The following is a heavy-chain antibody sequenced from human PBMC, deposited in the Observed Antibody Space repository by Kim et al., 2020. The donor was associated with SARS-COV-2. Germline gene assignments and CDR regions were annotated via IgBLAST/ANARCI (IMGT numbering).Heavy chain of an antibody. V-gene: IGHV3-20*04. Sequence: GGSLRLSCAASGFTFDDYGMSWVRQAPGKGLEWVSGINWNGGSTGYADSVKGRFTISRDNAKNSLYLQMNSRSAEDTALYYCAREGGITMVRVVAGHYYYGMDVWGQGTTVTVSS. J-gene: IGHJ6*02. CDR1: GFTFDDYG. D-gene: IGHD3-10*01. CDR2: INWNGGST. CDR3: AREGGITMVRVVAGHYYYGMDV.